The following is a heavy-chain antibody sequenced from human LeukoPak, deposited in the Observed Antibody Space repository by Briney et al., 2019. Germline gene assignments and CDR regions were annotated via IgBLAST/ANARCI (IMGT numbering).Heavy chain of an antibody. J-gene: IGHJ4*02. D-gene: IGHD3-16*01. V-gene: IGHV1-2*02. CDR3: AQDLRGLGDYFDY. Sequence: ASVKVSCKASGYSFTGYFIYWVRQAPGQGLQWMGWMNPDSGVTDYAQNFQGRVTMTRDTSINTAYMELSSLRSDDTAVYYCAQDLRGLGDYFDYWGQGTLVTVSS. CDR1: GYSFTGYF. CDR2: MNPDSGVT.